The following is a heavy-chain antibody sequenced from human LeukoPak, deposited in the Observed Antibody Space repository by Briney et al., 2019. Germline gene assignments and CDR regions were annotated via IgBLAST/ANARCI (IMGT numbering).Heavy chain of an antibody. CDR3: AGQKGIAAADSYYYYGMDV. V-gene: IGHV1-24*01. CDR1: GYTLTELS. Sequence: ASVKVSCKVSGYTLTELSMHWVRQAPGKGLEWMGGFDPEDGETIYAQKFQGRVTMTEDTFTDTAYMELSSLRSEDTAVYYCAGQKGIAAADSYYYYGMDVWGQGTTVTVSS. CDR2: FDPEDGET. D-gene: IGHD6-13*01. J-gene: IGHJ6*02.